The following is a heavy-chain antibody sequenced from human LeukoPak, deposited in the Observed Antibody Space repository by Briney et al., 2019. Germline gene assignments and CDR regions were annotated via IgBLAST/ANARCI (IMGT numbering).Heavy chain of an antibody. CDR3: ARTGIAAAEDWFDP. Sequence: SVKVSCKASGGTFSSYAISWVRQAPGQGLEWMGRIIPIFGIANYAQKFQGRVTITADKSTSTAYMELSSLRSEGTAVYYCARTGIAAAEDWFDPWGQGTLVTVSS. D-gene: IGHD6-13*01. CDR1: GGTFSSYA. J-gene: IGHJ5*02. CDR2: IIPIFGIA. V-gene: IGHV1-69*04.